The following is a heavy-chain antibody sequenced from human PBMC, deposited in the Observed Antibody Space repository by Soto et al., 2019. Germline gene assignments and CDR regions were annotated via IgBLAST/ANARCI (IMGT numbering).Heavy chain of an antibody. CDR1: GFTFSSYA. D-gene: IGHD2-15*01. V-gene: IGHV3-30-3*01. CDR3: ATTGGGILYYFDY. CDR2: ISYDGSNK. Sequence: QVQLVESGGGVVQPGRSLRLSCAASGFTFSSYAMHWVRQAPGKGLEWVAVISYDGSNKYYADSVKGRFTISRDNSKNPLYLQMNSLRAEDTAVYYCATTGGGILYYFDYWGQGTLVTVSS. J-gene: IGHJ4*02.